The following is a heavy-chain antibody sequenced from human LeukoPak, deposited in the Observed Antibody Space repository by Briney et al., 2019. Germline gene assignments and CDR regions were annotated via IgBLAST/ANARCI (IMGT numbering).Heavy chain of an antibody. J-gene: IGHJ5*02. CDR3: ARDINYSNWFDP. D-gene: IGHD4-11*01. CDR2: IYYSGST. CDR1: GDSISPYY. V-gene: IGHV4-59*01. Sequence: PSETLSLTCTVSGDSISPYYWGWVRQPPGKGLEWIGYIYYSGSTTYNPSLKSRVTLSVDTSKNQFSLELSSVTAADTAVYYCARDINYSNWFDPRGQGALVTVSS.